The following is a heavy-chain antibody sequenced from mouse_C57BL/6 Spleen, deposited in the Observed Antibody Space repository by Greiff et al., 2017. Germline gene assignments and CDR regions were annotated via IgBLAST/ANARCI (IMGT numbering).Heavy chain of an antibody. CDR2: IRNKANGYTT. CDR1: GFTFTDYY. D-gene: IGHD1-1*01. CDR3: ARYYYGSSPYFDY. Sequence: EVQRVESGGGLVQPGGSLSLSCAASGFTFTDYYMSWVRQPPGKALEWLGFIRNKANGYTTEYSASVKGRFTISRDNSQSILYLQMNALRAEDSATYYGARYYYGSSPYFDYWGQGTTLTVSS. J-gene: IGHJ2*01. V-gene: IGHV7-3*01.